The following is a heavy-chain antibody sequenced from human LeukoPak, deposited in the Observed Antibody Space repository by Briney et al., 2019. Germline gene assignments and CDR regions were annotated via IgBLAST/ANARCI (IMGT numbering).Heavy chain of an antibody. V-gene: IGHV3-23*01. CDR2: ISGSGGST. J-gene: IGHJ4*02. CDR3: AKILGVGIAASFGY. Sequence: GGSLRLSCAASGFTFSSYAMSWVRQAPGKGLEWVSAISGSGGSTYYADSVKGRFTISRDNSKNTLYLQMNSLRAEDTSVYYCAKILGVGIAASFGYWGQGTLVTVSS. CDR1: GFTFSSYA. D-gene: IGHD6-13*01.